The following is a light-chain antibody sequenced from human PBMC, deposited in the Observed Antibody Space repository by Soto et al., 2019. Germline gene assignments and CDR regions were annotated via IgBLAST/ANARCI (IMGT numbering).Light chain of an antibody. J-gene: IGKJ2*01. Sequence: DIQMTQSPSSLSASVGDRVTLTCRASQSISSYFNWYQLKPGRPPKLLINFASSLQAGVPSRFSGAGTETDFTLTITDLHPEDFASYFCLQTVSVPYTCGQGT. CDR3: LQTVSVPYT. CDR2: FAS. V-gene: IGKV1-39*01. CDR1: QSISSY.